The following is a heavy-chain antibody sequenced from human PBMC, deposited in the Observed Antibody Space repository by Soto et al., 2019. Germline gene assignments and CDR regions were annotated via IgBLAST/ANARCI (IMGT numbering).Heavy chain of an antibody. Sequence: PGGSLRLSCAASGFTFSSYSMNWVRQAPGKGLEWVSSISSSSSYIYYADSVKGRFTISRDNAKNSLYLQMNGLRAEDTAVYYCARDGGRRFDYWGQGTLVTVSS. CDR2: ISSSSSYI. V-gene: IGHV3-21*01. CDR3: ARDGGRRFDY. D-gene: IGHD3-16*01. J-gene: IGHJ4*02. CDR1: GFTFSSYS.